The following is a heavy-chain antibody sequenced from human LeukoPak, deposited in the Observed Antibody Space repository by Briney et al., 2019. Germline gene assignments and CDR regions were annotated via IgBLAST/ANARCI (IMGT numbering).Heavy chain of an antibody. CDR1: GVSISSSSYY. D-gene: IGHD3-10*01. Sequence: SETLSLTCTVSGVSISSSSYYWGWIRQPPGKGLEWIGSIYYSGSTYYNPSLKSRVTISVDTSKNQFSLKLSSVTAADTAVYYCARSYGSGSYYFDYWGQGTLVTVSS. CDR3: ARSYGSGSYYFDY. V-gene: IGHV4-39*07. CDR2: IYYSGST. J-gene: IGHJ4*02.